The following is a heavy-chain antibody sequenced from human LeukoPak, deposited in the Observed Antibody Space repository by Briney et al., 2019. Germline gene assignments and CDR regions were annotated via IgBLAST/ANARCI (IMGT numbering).Heavy chain of an antibody. D-gene: IGHD4-17*01. Sequence: PSETLSLTCTVSGGSISSSSYYWGWIRQPPGKGLEWIGSIYYSGSTYYNPSLKSRVTISVDTSKNQFSLKLSSVTAADTAVYYCARGLKGDYGDYGGWFDPWGQGTLVTVSS. CDR2: IYYSGST. CDR3: ARGLKGDYGDYGGWFDP. CDR1: GGSISSSSYY. J-gene: IGHJ5*02. V-gene: IGHV4-39*07.